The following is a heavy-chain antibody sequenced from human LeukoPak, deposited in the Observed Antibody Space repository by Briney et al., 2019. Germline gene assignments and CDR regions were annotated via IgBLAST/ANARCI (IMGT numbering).Heavy chain of an antibody. D-gene: IGHD2-15*01. CDR2: IYHSGSA. CDR1: GGSISSSNW. V-gene: IGHV4-4*02. J-gene: IGHJ4*02. Sequence: SETLSLTCAVSGGSISSSNWWSWVRQPPGNGLEWIGEIYHSGSANYNPSLKSRVTISVDKSKNQFSLKLSSVTAADTAVYYCARDRAGGNFDYWGQGTLVTVSS. CDR3: ARDRAGGNFDY.